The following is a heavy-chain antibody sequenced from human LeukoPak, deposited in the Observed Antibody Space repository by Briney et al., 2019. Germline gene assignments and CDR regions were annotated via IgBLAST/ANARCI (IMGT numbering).Heavy chain of an antibody. J-gene: IGHJ4*02. CDR3: ARQVALEYSSYDY. Sequence: GESLKISCKGSGYSLTSYWIGWVRQMPGKGLEWMGIIYPGDSDTRYSPSFQGQVTISADKSISTAYLQWSSLKASDTAMYYCARQVALEYSSYDYWGQGTLVTVSS. CDR2: IYPGDSDT. CDR1: GYSLTSYW. V-gene: IGHV5-51*01. D-gene: IGHD6-6*01.